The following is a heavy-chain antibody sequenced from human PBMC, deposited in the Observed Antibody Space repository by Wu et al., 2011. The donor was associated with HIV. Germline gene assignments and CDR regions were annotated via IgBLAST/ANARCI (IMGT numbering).Heavy chain of an antibody. CDR2: INPNSGGT. CDR1: GYIFTGYY. J-gene: IGHJ5*02. Sequence: QVQLVQSGAEVKKPGASVKVSCKASGYIFTGYYMHWVRQAPGQGLEWMGWINPNSGGTNYAQNFQGRVTMTRDTSISTAYMELSRLRSDDTAVYYCARVIREGNQLLFSKLLVSWFDPWGQGTPVTVSS. V-gene: IGHV1-2*02. D-gene: IGHD2-2*01. CDR3: ARVIREGNQLLFSKLLVSWFDP.